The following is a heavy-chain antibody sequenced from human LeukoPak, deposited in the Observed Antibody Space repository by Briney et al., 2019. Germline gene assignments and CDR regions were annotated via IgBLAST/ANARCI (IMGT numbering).Heavy chain of an antibody. V-gene: IGHV4-61*02. D-gene: IGHD3-22*01. Sequence: SQTLSLTCTVSGGSISSGSYYWSWIRQPAGKGLEWIGRIYTSWSTNYNPSLKSRVTISVDPSKNQFSLKLSSVTAADTAVYYCARDPNYYDSSGYYSDYWGQGTLVTVSS. CDR2: IYTSWST. J-gene: IGHJ4*02. CDR3: ARDPNYYDSSGYYSDY. CDR1: GGSISSGSYY.